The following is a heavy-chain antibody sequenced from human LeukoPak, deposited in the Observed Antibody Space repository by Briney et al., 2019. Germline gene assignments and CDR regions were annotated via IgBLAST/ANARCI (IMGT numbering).Heavy chain of an antibody. CDR1: GFTFSSYG. J-gene: IGHJ4*02. Sequence: GGSLRLSCAASGFTFSSYGMHWVRQAPGNGLEWVAVISYDGSNKYYADSVKGRFTISRDNSKNTLYLQMNSLRAEDTAVYYCAKVERCSSTSCQGVDYWGQRTLVTVSS. CDR3: AKVERCSSTSCQGVDY. V-gene: IGHV3-30*18. D-gene: IGHD2-2*01. CDR2: ISYDGSNK.